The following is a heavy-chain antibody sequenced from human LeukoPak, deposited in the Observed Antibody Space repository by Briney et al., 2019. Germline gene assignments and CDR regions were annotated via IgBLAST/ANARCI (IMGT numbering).Heavy chain of an antibody. CDR1: GGSISSYY. V-gene: IGHV4-59*01. CDR2: IYYSGST. Sequence: TSETLSLTCTASGGSISSYYWSWIRQPPGKGLEWIGYIYYSGSTNYNPSLKSRVTISVDTSKNQFSLKLSSVTAADTAVYYCARDLASGSYDYWGQGTLVTVSS. D-gene: IGHD1-26*01. J-gene: IGHJ4*02. CDR3: ARDLASGSYDY.